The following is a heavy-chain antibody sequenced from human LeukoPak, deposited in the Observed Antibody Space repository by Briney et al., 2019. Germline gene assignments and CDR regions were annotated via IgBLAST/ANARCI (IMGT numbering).Heavy chain of an antibody. V-gene: IGHV3-30*18. CDR3: AKSLRGTGLDAFDI. CDR1: GFXFSAYA. D-gene: IGHD2-8*02. CDR2: ISYDGSDK. J-gene: IGHJ3*02. Sequence: GRSLRLSCAASGFXFSAYAIHWVRQAPGKGLEWVALISYDGSDKYYAGSVKGRFTISRDNSKNTLYLQMNSLRADDTAVYYCAKSLRGTGLDAFDIWGQGTMVTVSS.